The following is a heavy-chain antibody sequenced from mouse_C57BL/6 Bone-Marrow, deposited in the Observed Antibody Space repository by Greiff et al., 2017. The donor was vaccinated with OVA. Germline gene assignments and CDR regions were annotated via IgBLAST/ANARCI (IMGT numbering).Heavy chain of an antibody. CDR2: IHPNSGST. Sequence: VQLQQPGAELVKPGASVKLSCKASGYTFTSYWMHWVKQRPGQGLEWIGMIHPNSGSTNYNEKFKSKATLTVDKSSSTAYMQLSSLTSEDSAVYYCARRGLRRDYFDYWGQGTTLTVSS. J-gene: IGHJ2*01. CDR1: GYTFTSYW. V-gene: IGHV1-64*01. D-gene: IGHD3-1*01. CDR3: ARRGLRRDYFDY.